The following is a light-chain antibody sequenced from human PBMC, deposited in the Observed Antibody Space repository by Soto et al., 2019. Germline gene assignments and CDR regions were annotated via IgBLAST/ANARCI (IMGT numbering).Light chain of an antibody. CDR1: SSNIGSNT. V-gene: IGLV1-44*01. J-gene: IGLJ1*01. CDR3: SLYTSENTYV. Sequence: QSVLTQPPSASGTPGQRVTISCSGSSSNIGSNTVNWYQQLPGTAPKLLIYSNNQRPSGVPDRFSGSKSGTSASLAISGLQSGDEADYYCSLYTSENTYVFGTGTKVTVL. CDR2: SNN.